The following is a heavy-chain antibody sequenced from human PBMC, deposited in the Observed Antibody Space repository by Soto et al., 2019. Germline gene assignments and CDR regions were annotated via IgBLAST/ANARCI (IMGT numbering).Heavy chain of an antibody. CDR1: GFTFGSFA. D-gene: IGHD2-8*01. J-gene: IGHJ4*02. Sequence: GGSLRLSCSASGFTFGSFAMHWVRQAPGKGLEYVSAISNTGGTTFYADPVKGRFIVSRDNSKNTLYLQISSLRPDDTALYFCVKAFNGQYLNRKAFDYRGQGTLVTVSS. V-gene: IGHV3-64D*08. CDR2: ISNTGGTT. CDR3: VKAFNGQYLNRKAFDY.